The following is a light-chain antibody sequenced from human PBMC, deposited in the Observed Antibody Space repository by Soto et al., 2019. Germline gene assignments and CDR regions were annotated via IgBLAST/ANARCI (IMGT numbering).Light chain of an antibody. CDR3: CSYAGSTNV. CDR2: EGS. V-gene: IGLV2-23*03. CDR1: TSDVGSYKF. J-gene: IGLJ1*01. Sequence: QGSLTQPASVPESPGQSVTISCTGTTSDVGSYKFVSWYQHHPGKAPKLMIYEGSKRPSGVSDRFSGYKSGNTASPTISGLQADDEADYYCCSYAGSTNVFGTGTKVTVL.